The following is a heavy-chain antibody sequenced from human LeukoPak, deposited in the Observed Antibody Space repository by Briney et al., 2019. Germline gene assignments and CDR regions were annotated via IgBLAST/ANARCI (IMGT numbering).Heavy chain of an antibody. CDR2: INPSGGST. CDR3: ARDLKGNYYDSSGYYYY. D-gene: IGHD3-22*01. J-gene: IGHJ4*02. V-gene: IGHV1-46*01. Sequence: ASVKVSCKASGYTFTSYYVHWVRQAPGQGLEWMGIINPSGGSTSYAQKFQGRVTMTRDTSTSTVYMELSSLRSEDTAVYYCARDLKGNYYDSSGYYYYWGQGTLVTVSS. CDR1: GYTFTSYY.